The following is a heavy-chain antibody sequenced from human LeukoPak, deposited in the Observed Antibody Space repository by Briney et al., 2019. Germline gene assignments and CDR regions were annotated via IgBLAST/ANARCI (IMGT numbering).Heavy chain of an antibody. Sequence: SETLSLTCSVSDGSISSSNWWSWVCQPPGKGLEWIGEIHHSGSTNYNPSLKSRVTVSADKSKNQFSLKVSSVTAADTAVYYFGRVTGYTIEDYFDYWGQGTLVASPQ. V-gene: IGHV4-4*02. CDR1: DGSISSSNW. J-gene: IGHJ4*02. CDR2: IHHSGST. CDR3: GRVTGYTIEDYFDY. D-gene: IGHD3-9*01.